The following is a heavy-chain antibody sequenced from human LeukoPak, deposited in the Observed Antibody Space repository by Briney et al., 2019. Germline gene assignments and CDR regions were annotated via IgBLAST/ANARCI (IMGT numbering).Heavy chain of an antibody. Sequence: KSSETLSLTCTVSGGPISSATHYWSWIRQPAGKGLEWIGRIYTAGSTDYNPSLRSRVTISVDTSKNQFSPNLTSVTAADTAVYYCASSKHMAALGLEYWGQGTLVTVSS. CDR1: GGPISSATHY. D-gene: IGHD5-24*01. V-gene: IGHV4-61*02. CDR2: IYTAGST. J-gene: IGHJ4*02. CDR3: ASSKHMAALGLEY.